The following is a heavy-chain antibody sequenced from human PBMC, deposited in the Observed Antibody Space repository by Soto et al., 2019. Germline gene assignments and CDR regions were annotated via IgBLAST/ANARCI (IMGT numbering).Heavy chain of an antibody. CDR2: IYNDGST. D-gene: IGHD3-10*01. J-gene: IGHJ6*02. CDR3: ARDRSGSSGYYGLDV. V-gene: IGHV3-53*01. CDR1: GITVSSNY. Sequence: GGSLRLSCAASGITVSSNYISWVRQAPGKGLEWVSVIYNDGSTHYGDSVKGRFTISRDSSKNTVFLQMNSLRAEDTAVYYCARDRSGSSGYYGLDVWGQGTTVTVSS.